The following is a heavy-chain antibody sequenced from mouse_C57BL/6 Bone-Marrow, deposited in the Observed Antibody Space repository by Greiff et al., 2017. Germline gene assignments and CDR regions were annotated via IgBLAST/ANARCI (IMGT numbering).Heavy chain of an antibody. V-gene: IGHV1-76*01. CDR2: IDPGGGNT. CDR3: ARNGAWVAY. Sequence: VQLQQSGAELVRPGASVKLSCKASGYTFTDYYITWVKQRPGQGLEWIARIDPGGGNTYYNEKFKGKATLTAEKSSSTAYMQLSSLPSEDAAVYFCARNGAWVAYWGQGTLVTVSA. J-gene: IGHJ3*01. CDR1: GYTFTDYY.